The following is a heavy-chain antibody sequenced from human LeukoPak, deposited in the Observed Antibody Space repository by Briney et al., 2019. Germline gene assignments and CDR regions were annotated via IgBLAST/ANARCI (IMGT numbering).Heavy chain of an antibody. Sequence: ASVKVSCKASGYTFTGYYMHWVRQAPGQGLEWMGWINPNSGGTNYAQKFQGRVTMTRDTSISTAYMELSRLRSDDTAVYYCAREGNRSSDSSASYPLDYWGQGTLVTVSS. D-gene: IGHD1-26*01. CDR3: AREGNRSSDSSASYPLDY. CDR1: GYTFTGYY. J-gene: IGHJ4*02. V-gene: IGHV1-2*02. CDR2: INPNSGGT.